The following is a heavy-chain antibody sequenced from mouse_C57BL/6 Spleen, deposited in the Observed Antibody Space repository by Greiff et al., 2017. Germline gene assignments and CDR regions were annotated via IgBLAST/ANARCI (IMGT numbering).Heavy chain of an antibody. D-gene: IGHD2-4*01. CDR1: GYAFTNYL. J-gene: IGHJ4*01. CDR3: ARDTITRAMDY. V-gene: IGHV1-54*01. Sequence: QVQLQQSGAELVRPGTSVKVSCKASGYAFTNYLIEWVKQRPGQGLEWIGVINPGSGGTNYNEKFKGKATLTADKSSSTAYMQLSSLTSEDSAVYFCARDTITRAMDYWGQGTSVTVSS. CDR2: INPGSGGT.